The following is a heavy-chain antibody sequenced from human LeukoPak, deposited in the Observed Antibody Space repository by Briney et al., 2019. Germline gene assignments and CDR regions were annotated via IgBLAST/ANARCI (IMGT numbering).Heavy chain of an antibody. CDR3: ASTHYVSGSCYGPLEH. D-gene: IGHD3-10*01. CDR2: IKQDGSEK. Sequence: GGSLRLSCAASGFIFGTYWMSWVRQAPGKGLEWVANIKQDGSEKYYVDSVKGRFTISTDNAKNSLYLQMNSLRAEDSAVYYCASTHYVSGSCYGPLEHWGQGTLVTVSS. V-gene: IGHV3-7*01. CDR1: GFIFGTYW. J-gene: IGHJ1*01.